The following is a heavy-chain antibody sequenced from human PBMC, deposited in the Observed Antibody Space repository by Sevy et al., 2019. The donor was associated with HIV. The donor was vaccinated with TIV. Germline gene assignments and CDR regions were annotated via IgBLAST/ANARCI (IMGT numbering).Heavy chain of an antibody. V-gene: IGHV3-43*01. Sequence: GGSPRLSCAASGFTFDDYTMHWVRQAPGKGLEWVSLISWDGGSTYYADSVKGRFTISRDNSKNSLYLQMNSLRTEDTALYYCAKDGHSSSSPRFFDYWGQGTLVTVSS. D-gene: IGHD6-6*01. CDR1: GFTFDDYT. CDR3: AKDGHSSSSPRFFDY. CDR2: ISWDGGST. J-gene: IGHJ4*02.